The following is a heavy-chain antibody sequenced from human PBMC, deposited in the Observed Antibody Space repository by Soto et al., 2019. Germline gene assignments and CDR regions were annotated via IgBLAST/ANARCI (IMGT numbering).Heavy chain of an antibody. CDR1: GFTFSSYS. V-gene: IGHV3-48*01. CDR3: ARALSRGYYGSGTSYEGSGY. CDR2: ISSSSSTI. J-gene: IGHJ4*02. Sequence: DVQLVESGGGLVQPGGSLRLSCAASGFTFSSYSMNWVRQAPGKGLEWVSYISSSSSTIYYADSVKGRFTISRDNAKNSLYLQMNSLRAEDTAVYYCARALSRGYYGSGTSYEGSGYWGQGTLVTVSS. D-gene: IGHD3-10*01.